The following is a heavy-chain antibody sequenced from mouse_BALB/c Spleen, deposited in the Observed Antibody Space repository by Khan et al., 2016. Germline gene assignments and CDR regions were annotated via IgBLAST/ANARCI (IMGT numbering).Heavy chain of an antibody. Sequence: EVQLQESGPGLVKPSQSLSLTCTVTGSSITSDYAWNWFRQFPGNKLEWMGYIGYSGSTSYNPSLKSRISITRDTSRNQFFLQLNSVTTEDTSTYYCARNRHDFGSSDWYFDVWGAGTTVTVSS. CDR2: IGYSGST. D-gene: IGHD1-1*01. CDR3: ARNRHDFGSSDWYFDV. V-gene: IGHV3-2*02. CDR1: GSSITSDYA. J-gene: IGHJ1*01.